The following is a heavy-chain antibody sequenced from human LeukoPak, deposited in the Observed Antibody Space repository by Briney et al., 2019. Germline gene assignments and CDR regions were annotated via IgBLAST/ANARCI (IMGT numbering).Heavy chain of an antibody. Sequence: GGSLRLSCAASGFTFSSYAMHWVRQAPGKGLEWVAVISYDGSNKYYADSVKGRFTISRDNSKNTLYLQMNSLRAEDTAVYYCARGQRITMIVVQDSWGQGTLVTVSS. CDR3: ARGQRITMIVVQDS. CDR1: GFTFSSYA. CDR2: ISYDGSNK. J-gene: IGHJ4*02. D-gene: IGHD3-22*01. V-gene: IGHV3-30-3*01.